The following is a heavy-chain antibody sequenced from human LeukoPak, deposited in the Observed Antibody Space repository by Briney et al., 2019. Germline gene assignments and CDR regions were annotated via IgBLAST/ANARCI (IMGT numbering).Heavy chain of an antibody. CDR2: IRSDGSST. Sequence: PGGSLRLSCAASGFTFSGYWMHWVRQAPGKGLMWVSRIRSDGSSTSYADSVKGRFTISRDNAKNTLYLQMNSLRAEDTAVYYCAKALSTVTTLTAFDYWGRGTLVTVSS. J-gene: IGHJ4*02. V-gene: IGHV3-74*01. CDR3: AKALSTVTTLTAFDY. D-gene: IGHD4-17*01. CDR1: GFTFSGYW.